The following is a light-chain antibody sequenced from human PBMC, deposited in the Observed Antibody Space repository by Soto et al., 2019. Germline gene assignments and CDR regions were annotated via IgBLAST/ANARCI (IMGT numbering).Light chain of an antibody. CDR3: QQRSNSPRT. CDR2: DAS. V-gene: IGKV3-11*01. J-gene: IGKJ1*01. CDR1: KNISNC. Sequence: EIWLTKSPATLSLSQGKRASLSCGGSKNISNCLIWYQQNPGQAPRLLIYDASNRATGIPARFSGSGYGTDFTLTISSLQPEDFAVYYCQQRSNSPRTFGHGTKVDI.